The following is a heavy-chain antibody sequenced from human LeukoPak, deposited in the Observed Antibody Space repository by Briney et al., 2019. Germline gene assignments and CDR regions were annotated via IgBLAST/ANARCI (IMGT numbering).Heavy chain of an antibody. CDR2: INWNGGST. CDR3: AREDTSWRYFDL. D-gene: IGHD5-18*01. V-gene: IGHV3-20*04. J-gene: IGHJ2*01. CDR1: GFTFDDYG. Sequence: GGSLRLSCAASGFTFDDYGMSWVRQAPGKGLEWGSGINWNGGSTGYADSVKGRFTISRDNSKNTLYLQMNSLRAEDTAVYYCAREDTSWRYFDLWGRGTLVTVSS.